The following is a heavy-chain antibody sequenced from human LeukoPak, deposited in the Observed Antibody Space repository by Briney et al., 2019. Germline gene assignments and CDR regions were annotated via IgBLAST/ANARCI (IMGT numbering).Heavy chain of an antibody. J-gene: IGHJ5*02. CDR3: ARDISVRDAAWWFNP. Sequence: ASVKVSCKASGYTFTGYYMHWVRQAPGQGLEWMGVINPTGGSTSYAHKFQGRITLTRDMSTSTDYLELSSLRSDDTAVYYCARDISVRDAAWWFNPWGQGTLVTVSS. CDR2: INPTGGST. D-gene: IGHD5-24*01. CDR1: GYTFTGYY. V-gene: IGHV1-46*01.